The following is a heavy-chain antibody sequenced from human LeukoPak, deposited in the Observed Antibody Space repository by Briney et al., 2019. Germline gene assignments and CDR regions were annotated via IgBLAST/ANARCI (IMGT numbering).Heavy chain of an antibody. J-gene: IGHJ4*02. CDR2: INPKRGDT. Sequence: GASVKVSCKTSGFTFTGYYIHWLRQAPGQGLEWMGWINPKRGDTNYAPKFQGRVTMTRDTSIRTAYMDLSSLRSDDTAVYYCARDWGMVAGTAGDYWGQGTLATVSS. CDR1: GFTFTGYY. D-gene: IGHD6-19*01. V-gene: IGHV1-2*02. CDR3: ARDWGMVAGTAGDY.